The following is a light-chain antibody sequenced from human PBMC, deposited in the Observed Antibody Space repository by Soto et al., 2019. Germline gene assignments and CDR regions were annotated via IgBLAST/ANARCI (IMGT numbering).Light chain of an antibody. CDR2: GAS. CDR1: QSVSSN. Sequence: EIVMTQSPATLSVSPGERATLSCSASQSVSSNLAWYQQKPGQATRLLIYGASTRATGVPARFSGSGSGTAFYLHISSLQFEDLAVYYCQQYYNWGWTFGQGTRGQ. V-gene: IGKV3-15*01. CDR3: QQYYNWGWT. J-gene: IGKJ1*01.